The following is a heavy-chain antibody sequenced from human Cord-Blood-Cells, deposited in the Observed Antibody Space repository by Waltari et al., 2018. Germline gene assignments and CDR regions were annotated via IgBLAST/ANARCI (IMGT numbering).Heavy chain of an antibody. V-gene: IGHV3-33*01. CDR1: GFTFRSHG. J-gene: IGHJ4*02. Sequence: QVQLVESGGGVVQPGRSLRPSCAGPGFTFRSHGLHWVRQAQGKGLEWVAVIWYDGSNKYYADSVKGRFTISRDNSKNTLYLQMNSLRAEDTAVYYCARDATQSLDYWGQGTLVTVSS. CDR2: IWYDGSNK. CDR3: ARDATQSLDY.